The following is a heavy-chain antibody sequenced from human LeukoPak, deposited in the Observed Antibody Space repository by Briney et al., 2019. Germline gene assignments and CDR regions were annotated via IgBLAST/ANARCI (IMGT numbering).Heavy chain of an antibody. Sequence: GEPLRISCKGSGYSFTSYWIGWVRQMPGKGLEWMGIIYPGDSDTRYSPSFQGQVTISADKSISTAYLQWSSLKASDTAMYYCARWAGSYGHTYYFDYWGQGTLVTVSS. CDR1: GYSFTSYW. V-gene: IGHV5-51*01. J-gene: IGHJ4*02. CDR2: IYPGDSDT. CDR3: ARWAGSYGHTYYFDY. D-gene: IGHD5-18*01.